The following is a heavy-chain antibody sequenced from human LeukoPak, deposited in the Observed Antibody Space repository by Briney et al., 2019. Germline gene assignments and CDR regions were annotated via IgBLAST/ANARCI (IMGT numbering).Heavy chain of an antibody. J-gene: IGHJ4*02. Sequence: PGRSLRLSCAASGFTFSSYVMHWVRQAPGKGLEWVAVIWYDGSNKYYADSVKGRFTISRDNSKNTLYLQMNSLRAEDTAVYYCAKAGGYYDSSGYYLDYWGQGTLVTVSS. CDR2: IWYDGSNK. D-gene: IGHD3-22*01. CDR3: AKAGGYYDSSGYYLDY. V-gene: IGHV3-33*06. CDR1: GFTFSSYV.